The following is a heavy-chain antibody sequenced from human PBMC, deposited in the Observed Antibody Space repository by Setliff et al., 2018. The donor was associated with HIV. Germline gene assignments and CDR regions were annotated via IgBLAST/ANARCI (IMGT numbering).Heavy chain of an antibody. J-gene: IGHJ4*02. CDR3: ARGYSVKKEFDY. Sequence: PSETPSLTCTVSDGSISGSNYFWGWIRQPPGEGLEWIASICYSGSTYYNPSLKSRVTISVDTSKNQLSLKLSSVTAADTAIYYCARGYSVKKEFDYWGQGTLVTVSS. V-gene: IGHV4-39*07. D-gene: IGHD4-4*01. CDR1: DGSISGSNYF. CDR2: ICYSGST.